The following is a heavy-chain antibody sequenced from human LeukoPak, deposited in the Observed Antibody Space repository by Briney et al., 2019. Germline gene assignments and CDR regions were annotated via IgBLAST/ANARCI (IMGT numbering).Heavy chain of an antibody. V-gene: IGHV3-7*01. Sequence: GGSLRLSCAASGFSFSNYWMSWVRQAPGKGLEWVANRKQDGSEKYYVDSVKGRFTISRDNAKNSLYLQMNSLRAEDTVVYYCARGIRYFDWLLAYWGQGTLVTVSS. CDR1: GFSFSNYW. D-gene: IGHD3-9*01. CDR3: ARGIRYFDWLLAY. J-gene: IGHJ4*02. CDR2: RKQDGSEK.